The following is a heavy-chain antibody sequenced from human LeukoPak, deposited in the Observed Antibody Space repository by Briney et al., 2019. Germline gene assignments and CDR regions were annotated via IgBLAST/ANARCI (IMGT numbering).Heavy chain of an antibody. J-gene: IGHJ4*02. D-gene: IGHD6-19*01. CDR3: ARGPQYSSGWYFHRVIDY. CDR1: GYSFTDYY. V-gene: IGHV1-2*02. Sequence: ASAKVSCKASGYSFTDYYMHWVRQAPGQGLEWMGWINPNSGGTNYAQKFQGRVTMTRDTSISTAYMELSGLRSDDTAVFYCARGPQYSSGWYFHRVIDYWGQGTLVTVSS. CDR2: INPNSGGT.